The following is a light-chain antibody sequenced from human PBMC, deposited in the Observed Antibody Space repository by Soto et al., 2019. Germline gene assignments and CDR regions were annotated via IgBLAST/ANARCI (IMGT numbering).Light chain of an antibody. CDR1: QSITNW. J-gene: IGKJ2*01. Sequence: DIQMTQSPSTLSASVGDRVTISCRASQSITNWLVWYQQKPGKAPKLLIYRASGLQSGVPSRFSGSGSGTEFTLTISSLQPDDFATYYCQQYASLPYTFGQGTELEI. V-gene: IGKV1-5*03. CDR2: RAS. CDR3: QQYASLPYT.